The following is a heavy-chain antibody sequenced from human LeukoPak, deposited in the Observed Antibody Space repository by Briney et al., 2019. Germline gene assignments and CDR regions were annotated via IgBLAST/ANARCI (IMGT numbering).Heavy chain of an antibody. J-gene: IGHJ4*02. CDR1: GFTFSSYG. Sequence: GGSPRLTCAVSGFTFSSYGMSWVRQAPGKGLEWVANIKQDGSEKYYVDSVKGRFTISRDNAKNSLFLQMNNLRAEDTAVYHCARGGWFFDTWGQGTLVTVSS. V-gene: IGHV3-7*05. D-gene: IGHD3-10*01. CDR3: ARGGWFFDT. CDR2: IKQDGSEK.